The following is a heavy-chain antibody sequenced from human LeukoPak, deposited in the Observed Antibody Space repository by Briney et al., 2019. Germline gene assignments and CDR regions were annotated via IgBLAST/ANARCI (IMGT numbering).Heavy chain of an antibody. Sequence: ASVKVSCKASGYTFTSYAMNWVRQAPGQGLEWMGWINTNTGNPTYAQGFTGRFVFSLDTSVSTAYLQISSLKAEDTAVYYCARETGITTVVTPKTGSIGFDPWGQGTLVTVSS. J-gene: IGHJ5*02. CDR3: ARETGITTVVTPKTGSIGFDP. V-gene: IGHV7-4-1*02. CDR1: GYTFTSYA. CDR2: INTNTGNP. D-gene: IGHD4-23*01.